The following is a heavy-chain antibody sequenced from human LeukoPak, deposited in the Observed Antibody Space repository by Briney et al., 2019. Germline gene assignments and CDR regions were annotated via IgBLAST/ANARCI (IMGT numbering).Heavy chain of an antibody. V-gene: IGHV4-39*07. Sequence: SETLSLTCTVSGGSISSSSYYWGWIRQPPGKGLEWIGSIYYSGSTYYNPSLKSRVTISVDTSKNQFSLKLSSVTAADTAVYYCARTPPRDGYNYDYFDYWGQGTLVTVSS. D-gene: IGHD5-24*01. J-gene: IGHJ4*02. CDR1: GGSISSSSYY. CDR3: ARTPPRDGYNYDYFDY. CDR2: IYYSGST.